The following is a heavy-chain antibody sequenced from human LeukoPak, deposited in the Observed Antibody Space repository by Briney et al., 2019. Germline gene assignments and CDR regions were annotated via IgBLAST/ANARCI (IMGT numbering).Heavy chain of an antibody. J-gene: IGHJ6*03. CDR3: VYSSGSYDYYYYYMDV. Sequence: GGFLRLSCAASGLTFSSYSMNWVRQAPGKGLEWVSYISSSSSTIYYADSVKGRFTISRDNAKNSLYLQMNSLRAEDTAVYYCVYSSGSYDYYYYYMDVWGKGTTVTVSS. CDR2: ISSSSSTI. D-gene: IGHD3-10*01. CDR1: GLTFSSYS. V-gene: IGHV3-48*04.